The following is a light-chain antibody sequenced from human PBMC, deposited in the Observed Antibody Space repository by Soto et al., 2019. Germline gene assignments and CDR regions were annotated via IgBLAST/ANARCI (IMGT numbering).Light chain of an antibody. J-gene: IGLJ1*01. V-gene: IGLV2-8*01. CDR3: SSYAGRNQSV. Sequence: QAALAQPPSASGSPGQSVTISCTGTSSDVGGYNYVSWYQQHPGKAPKLMIYEVSKRPSGVPDRFSGSKSGNTASLTVSGLQPEDEADYYCSSYAGRNQSVFGTGTKVTVL. CDR1: SSDVGGYNY. CDR2: EVS.